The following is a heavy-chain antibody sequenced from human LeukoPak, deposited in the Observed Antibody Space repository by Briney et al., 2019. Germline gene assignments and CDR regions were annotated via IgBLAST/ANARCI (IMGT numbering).Heavy chain of an antibody. D-gene: IGHD5-24*01. Sequence: ASVKVSCKASGYTFTSYGISWVRQAPGQGLEWMGGIIPIFGTANYAQKFQGRVTITTDESTSTAYMELSSLRSEDTAVYYCARAVERGYYMDVWGKGTTVTVSS. V-gene: IGHV1-69*05. CDR2: IIPIFGTA. CDR3: ARAVERGYYMDV. J-gene: IGHJ6*03. CDR1: GYTFTSYG.